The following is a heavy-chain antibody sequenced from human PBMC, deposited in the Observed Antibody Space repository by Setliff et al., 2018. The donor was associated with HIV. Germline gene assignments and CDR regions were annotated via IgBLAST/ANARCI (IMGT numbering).Heavy chain of an antibody. CDR2: ISSSGSYI. V-gene: IGHV3-21*01. Sequence: EGSLRLSCAASGFTFFDYALNWVRQAPGKGLEWVSSISSSGSYIYYADSVKGRFTISRDHATSALYLQMDSLRAEDTALYYCTRSHSTRDAFDIWGQGTMVTVSS. J-gene: IGHJ3*02. CDR1: GFTFFDYA. D-gene: IGHD2-2*01. CDR3: TRSHSTRDAFDI.